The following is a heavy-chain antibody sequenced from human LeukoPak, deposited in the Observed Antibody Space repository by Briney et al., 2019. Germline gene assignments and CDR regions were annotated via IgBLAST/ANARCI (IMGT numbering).Heavy chain of an antibody. V-gene: IGHV3-48*03. CDR1: GFTFSSYE. J-gene: IGHJ5*02. CDR2: TSSSGSTI. D-gene: IGHD2-2*01. CDR3: ARVAVVVPAAIQNPRLDNWFDP. Sequence: GGSMRLSCAASGFTFSSYEMNWVRQAPGKGLEWVSYTSSSGSTIYYADSVKGRFTISRDNAKNPLYLQMNSLRAEDTAVYYCARVAVVVPAAIQNPRLDNWFDPWGQGTLVTVSS.